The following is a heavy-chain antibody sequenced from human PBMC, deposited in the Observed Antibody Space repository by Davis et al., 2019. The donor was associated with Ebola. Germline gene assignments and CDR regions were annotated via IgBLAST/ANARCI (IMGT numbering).Heavy chain of an antibody. V-gene: IGHV3-23*01. CDR1: GFAFTTYA. CDR3: AKESNNAFGNYAFEY. CDR2: ISSSGAST. Sequence: GESLKISCAASGFAFTTYAMSWVRQAPGKGLEWVASISSSGASTYYADSVKGRFTISRDNSKNTVFLEMKSLRVEDTAVYYCAKESNNAFGNYAFEYWGQGTLVTVSS. D-gene: IGHD4-11*01. J-gene: IGHJ4*02.